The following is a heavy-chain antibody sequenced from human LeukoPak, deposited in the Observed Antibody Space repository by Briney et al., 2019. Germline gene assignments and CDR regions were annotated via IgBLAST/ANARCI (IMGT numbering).Heavy chain of an antibody. CDR1: GYSISSGYY. Sequence: PPETLSLTCTVSGYSISSGYYWGWIRQPPGKGLEWIGSIYHSGSTYYNPSLKSRVTISVDTSKNQFSLKLSSVTAADTAVYYCARDPYSSSWYDYWGQGTLVTVSS. CDR2: IYHSGST. CDR3: ARDPYSSSWYDY. V-gene: IGHV4-38-2*02. D-gene: IGHD6-13*01. J-gene: IGHJ4*02.